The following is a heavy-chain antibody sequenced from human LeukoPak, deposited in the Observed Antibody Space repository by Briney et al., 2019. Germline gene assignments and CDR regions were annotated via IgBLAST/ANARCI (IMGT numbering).Heavy chain of an antibody. CDR1: GGSISSSSYY. CDR3: GSYYGAPYYMDV. V-gene: IGHV4-39*01. J-gene: IGHJ6*03. D-gene: IGHD3-10*01. Sequence: SETLSLTCTVSGGSISSSSYYWGWIRQPPGKGLEWIGSIYYSGSTYYNPSLKSRVTISVDTSKNQFSLKLSSVTAADTAVYRSGSYYGAPYYMDVWGKGTMVTISS. CDR2: IYYSGST.